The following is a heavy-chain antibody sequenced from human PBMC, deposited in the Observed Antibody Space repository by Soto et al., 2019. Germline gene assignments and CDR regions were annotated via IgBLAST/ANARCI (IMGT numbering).Heavy chain of an antibody. D-gene: IGHD2-21*02. CDR2: IYYTGSP. J-gene: IGHJ4*02. CDR3: ARQRTSVVTQAYFDS. Sequence: PSETLSLTCTVTGDSIMKRRYYWGWIRQPPGKGLEWIGSIYYTGSPCNNPSLKSRVSMSVDTSKNQFSLKLRSVTAADTALYYCARQRTSVVTQAYFDSWGQGSLVTVS. V-gene: IGHV4-39*01. CDR1: GDSIMKRRYY.